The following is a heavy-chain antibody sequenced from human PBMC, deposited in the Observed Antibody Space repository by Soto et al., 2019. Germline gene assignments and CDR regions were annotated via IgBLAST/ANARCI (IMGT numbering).Heavy chain of an antibody. CDR2: VSEGAGTP. CDR3: AKRASYYFDL. J-gene: IGHJ2*01. Sequence: GGSLRLSCAASGFTFRSYALSWVRQAPGKGLDWVSTVSEGAGTPVYADSVKGRFTISRDNSKNTLFLQMNSLTAEDTAVYYCAKRASYYFDLWGRGALVTVSP. V-gene: IGHV3-23*01. CDR1: GFTFRSYA.